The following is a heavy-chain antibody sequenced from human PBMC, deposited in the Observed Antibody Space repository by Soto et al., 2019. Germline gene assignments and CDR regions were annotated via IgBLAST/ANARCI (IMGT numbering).Heavy chain of an antibody. J-gene: IGHJ3*02. CDR1: GYTLTELS. D-gene: IGHD1-26*01. CDR3: ATGGIGGYDAFDI. V-gene: IGHV1-24*01. CDR2: FDPEDGET. Sequence: ASVKVSCKVSGYTLTELSMHWVRQAPGKGPEWMGGFDPEDGETIYAQKFQGRVTMTEDTSTDTAYMELSSLRSEDTAVYYCATGGIGGYDAFDIWGKGTMVTVSS.